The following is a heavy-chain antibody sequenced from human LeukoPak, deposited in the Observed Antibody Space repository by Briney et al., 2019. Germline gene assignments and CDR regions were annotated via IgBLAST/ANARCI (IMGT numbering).Heavy chain of an antibody. Sequence: GGSLRLSCTVSGFTVSSNPMSWVRQAPGKGLEWVSFIYSGSTHYSDSVKGRFTIYRDNAKNTLYLQMNSLRAEDTAVYYCARDMACGGDCYSFLPRRIYYYYYYMDVWGKGTTVTISS. CDR2: IYSGST. CDR1: GFTVSSNP. V-gene: IGHV3-53*01. J-gene: IGHJ6*03. CDR3: ARDMACGGDCYSFLPRRIYYYYYYMDV. D-gene: IGHD2-21*02.